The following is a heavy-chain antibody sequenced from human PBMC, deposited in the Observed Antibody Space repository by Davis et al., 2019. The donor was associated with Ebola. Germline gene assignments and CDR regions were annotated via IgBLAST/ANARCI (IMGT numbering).Heavy chain of an antibody. CDR3: ARVGILPGRHYGMDV. V-gene: IGHV4-31*03. Sequence: SETLSLTCTVSGGSISSGGYYWSWIRQHPGKGLEWIGYIYYSGSTYYNPSLKSRVTISVGTSKNQFSLKLSSVTAADTAVYYCARVGILPGRHYGMDVWGQGTTVTVSS. J-gene: IGHJ6*02. CDR1: GGSISSGGYY. D-gene: IGHD1-26*01. CDR2: IYYSGST.